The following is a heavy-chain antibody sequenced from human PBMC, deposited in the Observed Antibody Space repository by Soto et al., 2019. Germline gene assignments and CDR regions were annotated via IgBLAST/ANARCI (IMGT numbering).Heavy chain of an antibody. J-gene: IGHJ5*02. CDR2: FDPEDGET. Sequence: DVSGKTVDQVGRRLIQQKTKKGLEWMGGFDPEDGETIYAQKFQGRVTMTEDTSTDTAYMELSSLRSEDTAVYYCATRARGSSRYGPFVPWGQRTLATVS. CDR3: ATRARGSSRYGPFVP. CDR1: GKTVDQVG. D-gene: IGHD3-16*02. V-gene: IGHV1-24*01.